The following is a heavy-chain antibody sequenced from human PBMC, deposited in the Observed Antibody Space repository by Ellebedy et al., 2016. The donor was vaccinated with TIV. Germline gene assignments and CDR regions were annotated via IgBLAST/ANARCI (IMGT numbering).Heavy chain of an antibody. Sequence: AASVKVSCKASGGTFSSYAISWVRQAPGQGLEWMGRIIPILGIANYAQKFQGRVTITADKSTSTAYMELSSLRSEDTALYYCVIEMRDGGDDWGQGTLVTVSS. CDR2: IIPILGIA. J-gene: IGHJ4*02. CDR3: VIEMRDGGDD. CDR1: GGTFSSYA. V-gene: IGHV1-69*04. D-gene: IGHD3-10*01.